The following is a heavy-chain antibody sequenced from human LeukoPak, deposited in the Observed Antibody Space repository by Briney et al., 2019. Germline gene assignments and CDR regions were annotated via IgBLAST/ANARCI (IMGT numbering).Heavy chain of an antibody. J-gene: IGHJ6*04. Sequence: GGSMRLSCAASGFTFSSYEMNWVRQAPGKGLEWVSYISSSGGTIYYADSVKGRFTISRDNAKNSLYLQMNSLRAEDTAVYYCAELGITMIGGVWGKGTTVTISS. CDR1: GFTFSSYE. CDR3: AELGITMIGGV. CDR2: ISSSGGTI. V-gene: IGHV3-48*03. D-gene: IGHD3-10*02.